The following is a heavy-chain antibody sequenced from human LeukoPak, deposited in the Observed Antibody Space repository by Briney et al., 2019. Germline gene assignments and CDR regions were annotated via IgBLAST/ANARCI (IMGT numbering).Heavy chain of an antibody. J-gene: IGHJ3*02. V-gene: IGHV4-30-2*01. D-gene: IGHD3-22*01. CDR1: GGSTSSGDDS. CDR3: VRYYYKSGGYSAAAFDI. Sequence: SQTLSLTCAVSGGSTSSGDDSWSWIRQPPGKGLEWIGYIYYSGSTYYNPSLKSRVTLSLDGSRNQFSLKLSSVTAADTAVYYCVRYYYKSGGYSAAAFDIWGQGTMVTVSS. CDR2: IYYSGST.